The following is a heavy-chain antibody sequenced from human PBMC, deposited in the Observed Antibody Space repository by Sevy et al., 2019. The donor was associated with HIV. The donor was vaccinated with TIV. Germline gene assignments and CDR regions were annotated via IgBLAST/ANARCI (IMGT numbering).Heavy chain of an antibody. CDR3: ARGPPYCGGDCYPDY. CDR2: ISSSSSYI. D-gene: IGHD2-21*01. J-gene: IGHJ4*02. CDR1: GFTFSSYS. Sequence: GGSLRLSCAASGFTFSSYSMNWVRQAPGKGLEWVSSISSSSSYIYYADSVKGRFTISRDKAKNSLYLQMNSLGAEDTAVYYCARGPPYCGGDCYPDYWGQGTLVTVSS. V-gene: IGHV3-21*01.